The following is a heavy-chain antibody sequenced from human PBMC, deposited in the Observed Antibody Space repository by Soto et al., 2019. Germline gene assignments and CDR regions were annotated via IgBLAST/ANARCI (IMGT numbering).Heavy chain of an antibody. J-gene: IGHJ4*02. V-gene: IGHV3-33*01. CDR2: IWYDGSNK. CDR1: GFTFSSYG. D-gene: IGHD3-22*01. Sequence: QVQLVESGGGVVQPGRSLRLSCAASGFTFSSYGMHWVRQAPGKGLEWVAVIWYDGSNKYYADSVKGRFTISRDNSKNTLYLQMNSLRAEDTAVYYCARAHLKLDYYDSSGYLDYWGQGTLVTVSS. CDR3: ARAHLKLDYYDSSGYLDY.